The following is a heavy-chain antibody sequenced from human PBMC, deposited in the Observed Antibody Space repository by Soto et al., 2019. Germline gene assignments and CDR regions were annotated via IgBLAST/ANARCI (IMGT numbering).Heavy chain of an antibody. CDR1: GFTFSSYA. CDR2: ISGSGGST. D-gene: IGHD6-13*01. J-gene: IGHJ6*02. Sequence: EVQLLESGGGLVQPGGSLRLSCAASGFTFSSYAMSWVRQAPGKGLEWVSAISGSGGSTYYADSVKGRFTISRDNSKNTLYLQMNGLRAEDTAVYYCAKDEQQLVREGGYYYYGMDVWGQGTTVTVSS. CDR3: AKDEQQLVREGGYYYYGMDV. V-gene: IGHV3-23*01.